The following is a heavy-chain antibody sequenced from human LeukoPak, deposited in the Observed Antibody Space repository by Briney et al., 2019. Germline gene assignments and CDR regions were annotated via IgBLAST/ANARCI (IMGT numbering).Heavy chain of an antibody. Sequence: GGSLRLSCAASGFTFSDYYMSWIRQAPGKGLEWLSYISSSGSAIFYADSVKGRFTISRDNAKNSVYLQMNSLRADDTAVYYCARLLLVGATGVDYWGQGTLVAVSS. J-gene: IGHJ4*02. CDR2: ISSSGSAI. CDR3: ARLLLVGATGVDY. D-gene: IGHD1-26*01. V-gene: IGHV3-11*04. CDR1: GFTFSDYY.